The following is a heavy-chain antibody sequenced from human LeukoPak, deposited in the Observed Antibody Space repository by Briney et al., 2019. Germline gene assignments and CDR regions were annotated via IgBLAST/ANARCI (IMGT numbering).Heavy chain of an antibody. CDR3: ARGGRAAAGFFDY. CDR1: GFTFSDFY. CDR2: ISSTGGYT. Sequence: GGSLRLSCAASGFTFSDFYTNWIRQAPGKGLEWVSFISSTGGYTNHADSVKGRFTISRDNAKNSLYLQMNSLRAEDTAVYYCARGGRAAAGFFDYWGQGTLVTVSS. J-gene: IGHJ4*02. V-gene: IGHV3-11*05. D-gene: IGHD6-25*01.